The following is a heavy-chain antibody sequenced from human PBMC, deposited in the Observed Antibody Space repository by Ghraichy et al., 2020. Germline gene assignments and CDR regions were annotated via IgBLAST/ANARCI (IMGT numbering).Heavy chain of an antibody. CDR3: ARGAYDFWSGYYPNLGEGLYIDV. J-gene: IGHJ6*03. D-gene: IGHD3-3*01. CDR2: IKQDGSEK. CDR1: GFTFSSYW. Sequence: GGSLRLSCAASGFTFSSYWMSWVRQAPGKGLEWVANIKQDGSEKYYVDSVKGRFTISRDNAKNSLYLQMNSLRAEDTAVYYCARGAYDFWSGYYPNLGEGLYIDVWGKGTTVTVSS. V-gene: IGHV3-7*01.